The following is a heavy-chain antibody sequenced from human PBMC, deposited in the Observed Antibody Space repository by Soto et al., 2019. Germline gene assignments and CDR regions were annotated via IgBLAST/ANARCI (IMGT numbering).Heavy chain of an antibody. V-gene: IGHV4-34*01. CDR1: GGSFSGYY. Sequence: SETLSLTCAVYGGSFSGYYWSWIRQPPGKGLEWIGEINHSGSTNYNPSLKSRVTISLDTSKNQFSLKLSSVTAADTAVYYCARDRGNCSGGSCPGAFDIWGQGTMVTVS. D-gene: IGHD2-15*01. CDR3: ARDRGNCSGGSCPGAFDI. CDR2: INHSGST. J-gene: IGHJ3*02.